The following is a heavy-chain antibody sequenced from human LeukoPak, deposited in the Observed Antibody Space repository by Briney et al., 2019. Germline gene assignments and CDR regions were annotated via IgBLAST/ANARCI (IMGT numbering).Heavy chain of an antibody. D-gene: IGHD6-6*01. CDR2: INPNSGGT. CDR3: ARSGAPYSSSSGYYYYMDV. V-gene: IGHV1-2*04. CDR1: GYTFTGYY. J-gene: IGHJ6*03. Sequence: GASVKVSCKASGYTFTGYYMHWVRQAPGQGLEWMGWINPNSGGTNYAQKFQGWVTMTRDTSISTAYMELSRLRSDDTAVYYCARSGAPYSSSSGYYYYMDVWGKGTTVTVSS.